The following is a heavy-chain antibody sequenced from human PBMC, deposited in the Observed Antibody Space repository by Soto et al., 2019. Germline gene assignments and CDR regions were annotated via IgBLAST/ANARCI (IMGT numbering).Heavy chain of an antibody. CDR3: AREYGSDETYYYYYYGMDV. CDR2: ISAYNGNT. V-gene: IGHV1-18*01. Sequence: QVQLVQSGAEVKKPGASVKVSCKASGYTFTSYGISWVRRAPGQGLEWMGWISAYNGNTNYAQKLQGRVTMTTDTSTSTAYMELRSLRSDDTAVYYCAREYGSDETYYYYYYGMDVWGQGTTVTVSS. J-gene: IGHJ6*02. D-gene: IGHD3-10*01. CDR1: GYTFTSYG.